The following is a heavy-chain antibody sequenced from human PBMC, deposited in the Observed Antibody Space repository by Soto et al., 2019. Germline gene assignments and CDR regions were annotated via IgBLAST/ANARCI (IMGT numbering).Heavy chain of an antibody. CDR3: ARGRPSYYYDSSGYSHFDY. Sequence: ASVKVSCTASGYTFTIYGISWVRQAPGQGLEWMGWISAYNGNTNYAQKLQGRVTMTTDTSTSTAYMELRSLRSDDTAVYYCARGRPSYYYDSSGYSHFDYWGQGTLVTVSS. D-gene: IGHD3-22*01. CDR2: ISAYNGNT. J-gene: IGHJ4*02. V-gene: IGHV1-18*01. CDR1: GYTFTIYG.